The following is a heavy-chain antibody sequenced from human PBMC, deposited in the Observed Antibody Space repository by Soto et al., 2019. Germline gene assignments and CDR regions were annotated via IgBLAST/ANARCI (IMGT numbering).Heavy chain of an antibody. Sequence: GESLKISCAASGFTFSSYAMHWVRQAPGKGLEWVAVISYDGSNKYYADSVKGRFTISRDNSKNTLYLQMNSLRAEDTAVYYCARVGTLYCGGDCYSSWYFDLWGRGTLVTVSS. CDR3: ARVGTLYCGGDCYSSWYFDL. CDR1: GFTFSSYA. J-gene: IGHJ2*01. D-gene: IGHD2-21*02. V-gene: IGHV3-30*04. CDR2: ISYDGSNK.